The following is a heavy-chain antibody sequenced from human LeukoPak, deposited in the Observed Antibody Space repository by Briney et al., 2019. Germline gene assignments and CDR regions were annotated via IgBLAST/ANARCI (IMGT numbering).Heavy chain of an antibody. J-gene: IGHJ4*02. CDR2: ISGSGGST. CDR1: GFTFSSYA. Sequence: GGSLRLSCAASGFTFSSYAMSWVRQAPGKGLEWVSAISGSGGSTYYADSVKGRFTISRDNSKNTLYLQMNSLRAEDTAVYYCAKDKGRATLSGDFDYWGQGTLVTVSS. CDR3: AKDKGRATLSGDFDY. D-gene: IGHD1-26*01. V-gene: IGHV3-23*01.